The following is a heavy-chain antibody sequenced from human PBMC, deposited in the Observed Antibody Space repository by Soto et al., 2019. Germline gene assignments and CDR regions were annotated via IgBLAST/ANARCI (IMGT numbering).Heavy chain of an antibody. CDR2: MDPNSGNT. Sequence: QVQLVQSGAEVKKPGASVKVSCKASGYTFTSYHINWVRQATGHGLEWMGWMDPNSGNTGFAQKFQGRVTMTRNISIRTAYMELTSLRSEDTAVYYCARRLFDPWGQGTLVTVSS. CDR1: GYTFTSYH. J-gene: IGHJ5*02. V-gene: IGHV1-8*01. CDR3: ARRLFDP.